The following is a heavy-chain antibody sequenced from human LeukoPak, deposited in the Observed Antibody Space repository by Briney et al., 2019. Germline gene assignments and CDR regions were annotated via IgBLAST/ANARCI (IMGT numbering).Heavy chain of an antibody. J-gene: IGHJ4*02. CDR1: GGTFTNYA. CDR3: AREIGPRQLHLWGSAFDY. CDR2: IIPIFATA. Sequence: ASVKVSCKASGGTFTNYAISWVRQAPGQGLEWMGGIIPIFATANYAQKFQGRVTITADESTSTAYMELSSLRSEDTAVYYCAREIGPRQLHLWGSAFDYWGQGTLVTVSS. D-gene: IGHD5-24*01. V-gene: IGHV1-69*13.